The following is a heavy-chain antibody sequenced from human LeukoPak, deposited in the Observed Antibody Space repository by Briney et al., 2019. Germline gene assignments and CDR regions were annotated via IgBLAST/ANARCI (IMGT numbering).Heavy chain of an antibody. CDR3: ARVGDSSGYHIDY. J-gene: IGHJ4*02. D-gene: IGHD3-22*01. Sequence: SETLSLTCTVSGGSISSSSYYWGWIRQPPGTGLEWIGSIYYSGSTYYNPSLKSRVTISVDTSKNQFSLKLSSVTAADTAVYHCARVGDSSGYHIDYWGQGTLVTVSS. CDR2: IYYSGST. CDR1: GGSISSSSYY. V-gene: IGHV4-39*07.